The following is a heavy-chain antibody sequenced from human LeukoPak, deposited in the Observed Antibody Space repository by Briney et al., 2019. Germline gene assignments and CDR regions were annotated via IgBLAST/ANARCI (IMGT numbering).Heavy chain of an antibody. D-gene: IGHD3-9*01. CDR2: IYPGDSDT. CDR1: GYSFTSYW. V-gene: IGHV5-51*01. J-gene: IGHJ4*02. CDR3: ARDWDYDILTGYSYDY. Sequence: PGESLKISCKGFGYSFTSYWIGWVRQMPGKGLEWMGIIYPGDSDTRYSPSFQGQVTISADKSISTAYLQWSSLRAEDTALYYCARDWDYDILTGYSYDYWGQGTLVTVSS.